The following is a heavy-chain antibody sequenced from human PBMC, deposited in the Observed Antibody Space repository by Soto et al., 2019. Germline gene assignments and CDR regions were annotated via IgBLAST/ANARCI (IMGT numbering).Heavy chain of an antibody. CDR1: GFTFSNYA. D-gene: IGHD3-3*01. Sequence: GSLRLSCATSGFTFSNYAMSLVRQAPGKGLEWVSAVGGSGCSTYYAASVKGRFPISRENAKNTLFLQMSSLRVEDTAVYYCATGPEWYWGQGTQVTVSS. V-gene: IGHV3-23*01. J-gene: IGHJ4*02. CDR2: VGGSGCST. CDR3: ATGPEWY.